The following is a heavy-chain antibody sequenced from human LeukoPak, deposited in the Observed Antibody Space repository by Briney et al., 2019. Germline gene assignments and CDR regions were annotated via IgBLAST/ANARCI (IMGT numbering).Heavy chain of an antibody. CDR1: GFTFSSYA. J-gene: IGHJ4*02. Sequence: PGGSLRLSCAASGFTFSSYAMSWVRQAPGKGLEWVSAISGSGGSTYYADSVKGRFTISRDNSKNTLYLQMNSLRAEDTAVYYCAKVSSSWGAAAADYWGQGTLVTVSS. CDR3: AKVSSSWGAAAADY. CDR2: ISGSGGST. V-gene: IGHV3-23*01. D-gene: IGHD6-13*01.